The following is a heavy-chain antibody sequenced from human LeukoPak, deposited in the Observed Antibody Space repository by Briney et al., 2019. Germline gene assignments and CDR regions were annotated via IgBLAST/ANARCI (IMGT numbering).Heavy chain of an antibody. Sequence: SETLSLTCSVSGGSISSCTYSWGWIRQPPGKGLEWIGSFSCSGSTYYNPPLKSRVTISVDTSKSQFSLYMDSVTAADTAVYYCAKSNGYGLIVIWGQGTMVTVSS. CDR1: GGSISSCTYS. J-gene: IGHJ3*02. D-gene: IGHD2/OR15-2a*01. V-gene: IGHV4-39*07. CDR2: FSCSGST. CDR3: AKSNGYGLIVI.